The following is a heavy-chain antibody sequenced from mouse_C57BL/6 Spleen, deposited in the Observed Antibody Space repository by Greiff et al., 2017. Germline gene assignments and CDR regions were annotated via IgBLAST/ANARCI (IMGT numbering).Heavy chain of an antibody. CDR3: ARGGYYYGSSFNGYFDV. CDR2: IYPGSGST. V-gene: IGHV1-55*01. D-gene: IGHD1-1*01. CDR1: GYTFTSYW. J-gene: IGHJ1*03. Sequence: QVQLQQPGAELVKPGASVKMSCKASGYTFTSYWITWVKQRPGQGLEWIGDIYPGSGSTTYNEKFKSKATLTVDTSSSTTSMQLSSLTSEESAVYYSARGGYYYGSSFNGYFDVWGTGTTVTVSS.